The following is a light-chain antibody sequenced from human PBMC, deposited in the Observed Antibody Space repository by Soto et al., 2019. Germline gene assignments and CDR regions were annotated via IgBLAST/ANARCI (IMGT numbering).Light chain of an antibody. CDR2: DTS. J-gene: IGKJ3*01. Sequence: IQMTQSPSSLSASVGDRVTITCQASQDISNYLNWYQQKPGKAPKLLIYDTSTLEPGVPSRFSGSGTATYFTVTISSLQPEDIATYYCEQYDSIPLSFGPGTKVDV. V-gene: IGKV1-33*01. CDR1: QDISNY. CDR3: EQYDSIPLS.